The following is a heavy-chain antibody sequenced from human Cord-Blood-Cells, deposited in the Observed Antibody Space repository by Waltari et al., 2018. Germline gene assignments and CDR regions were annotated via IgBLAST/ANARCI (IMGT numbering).Heavy chain of an antibody. V-gene: IGHV1-3*01. CDR3: ARAQGDSSSSFDY. J-gene: IGHJ4*02. D-gene: IGHD6-6*01. CDR2: INAGNGNT. Sequence: QVQLVQSGAEVKKPGASVKVSCKASGYTFTSSAMHWVRQAPGQRLEWMGWINAGNGNTKYSQKFQGRVTITRDTSASTAYMELSSLRSEDTAVYYCARAQGDSSSSFDYWGQGTLVTVSS. CDR1: GYTFTSSA.